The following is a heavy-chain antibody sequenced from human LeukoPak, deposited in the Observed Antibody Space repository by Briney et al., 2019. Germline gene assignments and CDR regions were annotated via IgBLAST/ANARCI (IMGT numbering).Heavy chain of an antibody. CDR3: ARGRSGYNSGDCFDY. Sequence: GGSLRLSCAASGFTFSNAWMSWVRQAPGKGLEWVAVISKDGSNTYYADSVKGRFTISRDNFENTLYLQMNSLRAEDTAVYYCARGRSGYNSGDCFDYWGQGTLVTVSS. CDR2: ISKDGSNT. J-gene: IGHJ4*02. D-gene: IGHD5-24*01. V-gene: IGHV3-30-3*01. CDR1: GFTFSNAW.